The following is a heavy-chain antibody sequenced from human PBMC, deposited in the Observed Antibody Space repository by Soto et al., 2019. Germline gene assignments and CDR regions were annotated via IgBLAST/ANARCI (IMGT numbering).Heavy chain of an antibody. D-gene: IGHD2-21*02. Sequence: QVQLVDSGGGVVQPGRSLRLSCAASGFIFSIYGMHWVRQAPGKGLEWVAVISSDGSNSYYADFVKGRFTISRDNSNNTLYPQMNNLRPEDTAVYYCAKDLQLGGDGYYFDYWGQGTLVSVSS. V-gene: IGHV3-30*18. CDR3: AKDLQLGGDGYYFDY. CDR2: ISSDGSNS. J-gene: IGHJ4*02. CDR1: GFIFSIYG.